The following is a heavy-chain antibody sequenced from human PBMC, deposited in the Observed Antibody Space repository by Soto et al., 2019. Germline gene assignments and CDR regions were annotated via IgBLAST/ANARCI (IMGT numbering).Heavy chain of an antibody. Sequence: KSGGSLRLSCAASELTFRGSGMNWVRQAPGKGLECVSAISSSTSFIHYADSVKGRFTISRDNAKNSLYLQMNSLRAEDTALYYCAGGNYARIGFYFNSWGKGTLVTAS. CDR3: AGGNYARIGFYFNS. CDR2: ISSSTSFI. CDR1: ELTFRGSG. V-gene: IGHV3-21*04. J-gene: IGHJ4*02. D-gene: IGHD2-2*01.